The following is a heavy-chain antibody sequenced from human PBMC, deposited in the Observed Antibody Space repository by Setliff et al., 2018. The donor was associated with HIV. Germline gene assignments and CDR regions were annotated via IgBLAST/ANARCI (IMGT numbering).Heavy chain of an antibody. Sequence: LGESLKISCKGSGYSCSSYWIGWVRQMPGKGLECMGIIYPGDSDTRYSPSFQGQVHVSADKSISTAYLHCSCLKASDTAMYYCARLGGSCSGGSCTALAYTMDVWGQGTTVTVSS. CDR2: IYPGDSDT. J-gene: IGHJ6*02. V-gene: IGHV5-51*01. CDR1: GYSCSSYW. D-gene: IGHD2-15*01. CDR3: ARLGGSCSGGSCTALAYTMDV.